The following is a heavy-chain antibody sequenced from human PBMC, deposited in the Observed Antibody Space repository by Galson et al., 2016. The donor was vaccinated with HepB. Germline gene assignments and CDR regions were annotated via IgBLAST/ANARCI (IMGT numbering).Heavy chain of an antibody. CDR2: ISSSGSAI. D-gene: IGHD5-18*01. J-gene: IGHJ4*02. CDR3: AAAMMVTFRPFDY. CDR1: GFTFSSFH. V-gene: IGHV3-48*02. Sequence: SLRLSCAASGFTFSSFHMNWVRQAPGKGLEWVSYISSSGSAIYYADSVKGRFTISRDNAKNSLYLQMNSLRDEDTAVYYCAAAMMVTFRPFDYWGQGTLVTVSS.